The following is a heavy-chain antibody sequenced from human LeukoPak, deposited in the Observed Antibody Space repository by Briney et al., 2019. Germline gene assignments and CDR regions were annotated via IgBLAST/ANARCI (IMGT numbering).Heavy chain of an antibody. D-gene: IGHD4-17*01. CDR1: GFTFSSCG. CDR3: ANDGYGDYVIDY. Sequence: GGSLRLSCAASGFTFSSCGMHWVRQAPGKGLEWVAFIRYDGSNKYYADSVKGRFTISRDNSKNTLYLQMNSLRAEDTAVYYCANDGYGDYVIDYWGQGTLVTVSS. CDR2: IRYDGSNK. V-gene: IGHV3-30*02. J-gene: IGHJ4*02.